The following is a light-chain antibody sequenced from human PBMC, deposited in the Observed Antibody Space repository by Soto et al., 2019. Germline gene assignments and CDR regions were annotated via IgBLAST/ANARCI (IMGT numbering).Light chain of an antibody. CDR2: VAS. V-gene: IGKV3-20*01. J-gene: IGKJ5*01. CDR1: QSISSNY. CDR3: QQYGSSLIT. Sequence: EIVLTQSPGTLSLSPGERATLSCRASQSISSNYLAWYQQKPGQAPRLLIYVASSRASGIPDRFSGSGSGTDFALTISKLEPEDFAVYYCQQYGSSLITCGQGTRLETK.